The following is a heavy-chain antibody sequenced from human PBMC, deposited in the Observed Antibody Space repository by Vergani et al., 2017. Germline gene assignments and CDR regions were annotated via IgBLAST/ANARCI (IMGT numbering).Heavy chain of an antibody. J-gene: IGHJ3*02. CDR3: ARGTFLHAFDN. D-gene: IGHD1-26*01. CDR2: IYSSGST. V-gene: IGHV4-61*02. Sequence: QVQLQESGPGLLKPSQTLSLTCSVAGDSISSGNYYWHWIRQPAGKGLEWMGRIYSSGSTSYNPSIKSRITMSLDTSKNQFSLSLSSVTAADTAVYYCARGTFLHAFDNWGQGTVVTVSS. CDR1: GDSISSGNYY.